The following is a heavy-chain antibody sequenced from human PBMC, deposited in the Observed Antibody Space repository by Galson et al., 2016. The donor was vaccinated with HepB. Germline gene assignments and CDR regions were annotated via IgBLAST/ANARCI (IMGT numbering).Heavy chain of an antibody. CDR2: ISSSSSYI. CDR1: GFTFSSYS. Sequence: SLRLSCAASGFTFSSYSMNWVRQAPGKGLEWVSSISSSSSYIYYADSVKVRLTISRDNAKNSLYLQMNSLRAEDTAVYYCARASGYSSSWYVDYYYGMDVWGQGTTVTVSS. CDR3: ARASGYSSSWYVDYYYGMDV. V-gene: IGHV3-21*01. J-gene: IGHJ6*02. D-gene: IGHD6-13*01.